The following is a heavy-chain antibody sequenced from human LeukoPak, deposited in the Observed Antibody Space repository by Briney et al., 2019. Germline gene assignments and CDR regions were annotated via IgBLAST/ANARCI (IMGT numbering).Heavy chain of an antibody. CDR2: ISSTISTI. CDR1: GFTFSSYS. D-gene: IGHD6-13*01. CDR3: ARGMSRQQLFDY. Sequence: GGSLRLSCAGSGFTFSSYSVNWVRQAPGKGLEWVSYISSTISTIYYADSVKGRFTISRDNAKSSLYLQMNSLRDEDTAVYYCARGMSRQQLFDYWGQGTLVTVSS. J-gene: IGHJ4*02. V-gene: IGHV3-48*02.